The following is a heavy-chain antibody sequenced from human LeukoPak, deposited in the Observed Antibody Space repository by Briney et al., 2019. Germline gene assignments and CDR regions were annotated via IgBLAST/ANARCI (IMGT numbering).Heavy chain of an antibody. CDR2: IYTTGMT. V-gene: IGHV4-4*07. CDR3: ARAGYTISSYRFDY. D-gene: IGHD3-16*02. J-gene: IGHJ4*02. CDR1: GGSINSYW. Sequence: PSETLSLTCSVSGGSINSYWWSWIRQPAGKGLELIGRIYTTGMTNYNPSLKSRVSMSVDTSKNQFSLELRSVTAADTAVYFCARAGYTISSYRFDYWGQGALVTVSS.